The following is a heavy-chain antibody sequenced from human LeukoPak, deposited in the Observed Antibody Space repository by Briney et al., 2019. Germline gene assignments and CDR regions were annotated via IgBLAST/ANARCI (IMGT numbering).Heavy chain of an antibody. CDR3: ARGYGMDV. CDR1: GYSFTSYR. V-gene: IGHV5-51*01. Sequence: GEPLKISCKGSGYSFTSYRIAWVRQMPGKGLEWMGIIYPGDSDTRYSPSFQGQVTISVDKSNSTAYLQLSSLKASDTAMYYCARGYGMDVWGQGTTVTVSS. CDR2: IYPGDSDT. J-gene: IGHJ6*02.